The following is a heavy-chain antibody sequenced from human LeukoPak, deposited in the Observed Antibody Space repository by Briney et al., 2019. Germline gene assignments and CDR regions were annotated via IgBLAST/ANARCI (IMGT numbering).Heavy chain of an antibody. CDR2: IYTSGST. CDR3: ARDGWNYYDSSGYSLI. Sequence: PSQTLSLTCTVSRGSISSGSYYWSWIRQPAGKGLEWIGRIYTSGSTNYNPSLKSRVTISVDTSKNQFSLKLSSVTAADTAVYYCARDGWNYYDSSGYSLIWGQGTLVTVSS. V-gene: IGHV4-61*02. J-gene: IGHJ4*02. CDR1: RGSISSGSYY. D-gene: IGHD3-22*01.